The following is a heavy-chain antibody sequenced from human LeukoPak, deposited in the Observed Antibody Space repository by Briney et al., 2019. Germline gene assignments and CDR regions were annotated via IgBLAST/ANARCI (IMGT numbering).Heavy chain of an antibody. CDR1: GFTFSSYE. V-gene: IGHV3-48*03. Sequence: GGSLRLSCAASGFTFSSYEMNWVRQAPGKGLEGISYISRSGTTIYYADSVKGLFTITRQNAENSQYMQMNSLRVEDPAVYYCARDGTPIYSSGWVYMDVWGRGTTVTISS. D-gene: IGHD6-25*01. CDR2: ISRSGTTI. J-gene: IGHJ6*03. CDR3: ARDGTPIYSSGWVYMDV.